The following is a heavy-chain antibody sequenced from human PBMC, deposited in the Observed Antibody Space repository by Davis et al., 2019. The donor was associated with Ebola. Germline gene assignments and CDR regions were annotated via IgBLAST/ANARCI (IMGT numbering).Heavy chain of an antibody. CDR1: GGSFSGYY. Sequence: MPSETLSLTCAVYGGSFSGYYWSWIRQPPGKGLEWIGEINHSGRTNYNPSLKSRVTISVDRSKKQFSLKLRSVTAADTAMYYCARTRHSVVVAATSHWFDPWGQGTLVTVSS. D-gene: IGHD2-15*01. V-gene: IGHV4-34*01. CDR3: ARTRHSVVVAATSHWFDP. J-gene: IGHJ5*02. CDR2: INHSGRT.